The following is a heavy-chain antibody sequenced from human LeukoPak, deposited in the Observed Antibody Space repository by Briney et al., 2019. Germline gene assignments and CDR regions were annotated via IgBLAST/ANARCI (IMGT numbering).Heavy chain of an antibody. D-gene: IGHD3-22*01. CDR1: GYTFTSYY. CDR3: ASSAYYYDSSGYYILGAFDI. V-gene: IGHV1-46*03. Sequence: ASVKVSCKASGYTFTSYYMHRVRQAPGQGLEWMGIINPSGGSTSYAQKFQGRVTMTRDTSTSTVYMELSSLRSEDTAVYYCASSAYYYDSSGYYILGAFDIWGQGTMVTVSS. CDR2: INPSGGST. J-gene: IGHJ3*02.